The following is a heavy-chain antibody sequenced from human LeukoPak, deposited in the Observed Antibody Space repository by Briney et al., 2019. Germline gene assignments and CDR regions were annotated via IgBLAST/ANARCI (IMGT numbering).Heavy chain of an antibody. CDR3: ARRYESDAFDI. CDR1: GGSFSGYY. D-gene: IGHD3-16*01. Sequence: TSETLSLTCAVYGGSFSGYYWSWIRQPPGKGLEWIGEINHSGSTNYNPSLKSRVTISVDTSKNQFSLKLSSVTAADTAVYYCARRYESDAFDIWGQGTMVTVSS. V-gene: IGHV4-34*01. J-gene: IGHJ3*02. CDR2: INHSGST.